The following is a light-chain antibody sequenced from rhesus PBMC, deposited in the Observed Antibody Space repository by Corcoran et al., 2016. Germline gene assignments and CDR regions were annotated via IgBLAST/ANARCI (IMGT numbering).Light chain of an antibody. CDR2: KAS. Sequence: DIQMTQSPSSLSASLGDKVTITCRASQDFGSWLAWYTQKPGKAPKLLIYKASSLQSGVPSRFSGSGSGTDFTLTISSLQPEDFATYYCLQYNSSPYSFGQGTKVEIK. CDR1: QDFGSW. V-gene: IGKV1-22*01. J-gene: IGKJ2*01. CDR3: LQYNSSPYS.